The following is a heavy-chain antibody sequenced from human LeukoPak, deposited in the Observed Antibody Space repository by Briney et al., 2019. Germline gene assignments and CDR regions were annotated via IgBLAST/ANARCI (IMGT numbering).Heavy chain of an antibody. CDR2: TNHSGST. V-gene: IGHV4-34*01. J-gene: IGHJ4*02. CDR3: ASSASYCGGDCPTDY. Sequence: SETLSLTCAVYGGSFSGYYWSWIRQPPGKGLEWIGETNHSGSTNYNPSLKSRVTISVGTSKNQFSLKLSSVTAADTAVYYCASSASYCGGDCPTDYWGQGTLVTVSS. CDR1: GGSFSGYY. D-gene: IGHD2-21*02.